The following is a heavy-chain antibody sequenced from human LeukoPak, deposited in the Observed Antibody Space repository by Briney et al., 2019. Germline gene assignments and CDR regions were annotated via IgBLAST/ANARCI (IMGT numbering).Heavy chain of an antibody. V-gene: IGHV3-21*01. D-gene: IGHD3-10*01. CDR2: ISSGSSYI. CDR3: ARDNYGSGSYKYFDY. J-gene: IGHJ4*02. CDR1: GFTFSSFG. Sequence: GGSLRLSCAASGFTFSSFGMNWVRQAPGEGLEWVSSISSGSSYIYYVDSVKGRFTISRDNTKNSLYLQVNSLRAEDTALYYCARDNYGSGSYKYFDYWGQGTLVTVSS.